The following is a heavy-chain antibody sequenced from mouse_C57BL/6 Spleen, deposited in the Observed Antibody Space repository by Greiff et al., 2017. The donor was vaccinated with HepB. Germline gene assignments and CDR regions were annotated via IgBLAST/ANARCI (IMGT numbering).Heavy chain of an antibody. CDR2: ISDGGSYT. CDR1: GFTFSSYA. CDR3: ARDDYEYLDY. J-gene: IGHJ2*01. Sequence: EVKLVESGGGLVKPGGSLKLSCAASGFTFSSYAMSWVRQTPEKRLEWVATISDGGSYTYYPDNVKGRFTISRDNAKNNLYLQMSHLKSEDTAMYYCARDDYEYLDYWGQGTTLTVSS. V-gene: IGHV5-4*01. D-gene: IGHD2-4*01.